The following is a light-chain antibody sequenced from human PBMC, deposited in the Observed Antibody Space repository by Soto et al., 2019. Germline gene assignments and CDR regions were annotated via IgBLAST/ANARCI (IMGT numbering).Light chain of an antibody. CDR1: QSLLHSNGYNY. Sequence: DIVMTQSPLSLSVTPGEPASISCRSSQSLLHSNGYNYVDWYVQRPGQSPQLLIYFGSTRASGVPDRFSGSGSATDFTLKISRVEAEDVGVYYCMQGLQILFTFGPGTTVDFK. J-gene: IGKJ3*01. CDR2: FGS. CDR3: MQGLQILFT. V-gene: IGKV2-28*01.